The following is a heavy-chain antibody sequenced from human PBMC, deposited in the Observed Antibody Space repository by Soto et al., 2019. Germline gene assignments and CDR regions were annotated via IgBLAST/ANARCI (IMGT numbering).Heavy chain of an antibody. V-gene: IGHV3-30-3*01. D-gene: IGHD1-1*01. CDR3: ARFVGQPLRSLDY. Sequence: PGGSLRLSCAVSGFTFSSYAMHWVRQAPGKGLEWVAVISYDGSNKYYADSVKGRFTISRDNSKNTLYLQMNSLRAEDTAVYYCARFVGQPLRSLDYWGQGTLDTVSS. CDR2: ISYDGSNK. CDR1: GFTFSSYA. J-gene: IGHJ4*02.